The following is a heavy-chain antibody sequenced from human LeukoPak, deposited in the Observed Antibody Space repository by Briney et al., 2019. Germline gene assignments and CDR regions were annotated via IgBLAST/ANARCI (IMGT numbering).Heavy chain of an antibody. CDR2: ISWNSGTI. D-gene: IGHD3-10*01. J-gene: IGHJ4*02. CDR3: ARAQGPGSYTRYNVEY. Sequence: GGSLRLSCAASGFTFDDYAMHWVRQAPGKGLEWVSHISWNSGTIGYADSVKGRFTISRDSARNSPYLQMNSLRAEDTALYYCARAQGPGSYTRYNVEYWGQGTLVPVSS. CDR1: GFTFDDYA. V-gene: IGHV3-9*01.